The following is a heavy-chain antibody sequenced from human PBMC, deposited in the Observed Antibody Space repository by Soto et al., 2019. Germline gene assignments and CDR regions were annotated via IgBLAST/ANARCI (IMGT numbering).Heavy chain of an antibody. V-gene: IGHV4-34*01. J-gene: IGHJ4*02. Sequence: PSENLSIRCAVHEGCCSGYYWCWARQHPGNGLEWLGETNHSGSIHYNPPPKSRVTISADTPNNQFSLKLSSVTAADTAVYYCARGSQWLDYWGQVFLVP. D-gene: IGHD6-19*01. CDR3: ARGSQWLDY. CDR1: EGCCSGYY. CDR2: TNHSGSI.